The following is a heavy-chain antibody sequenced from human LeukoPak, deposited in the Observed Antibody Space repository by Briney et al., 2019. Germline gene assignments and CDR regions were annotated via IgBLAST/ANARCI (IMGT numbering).Heavy chain of an antibody. Sequence: PSETLSLTCNVSGASMNGHYWTWIRLSPGKGLEWIGYISDSGSTSYNPSLKSRVIMALEASKTEFSLRLNSVTVADTVVYYCARVFRGAVTSNWFDPWGQGTLVTVSS. V-gene: IGHV4-59*11. CDR1: GASMNGHY. CDR3: ARVFRGAVTSNWFDP. J-gene: IGHJ5*02. D-gene: IGHD3-3*01. CDR2: ISDSGST.